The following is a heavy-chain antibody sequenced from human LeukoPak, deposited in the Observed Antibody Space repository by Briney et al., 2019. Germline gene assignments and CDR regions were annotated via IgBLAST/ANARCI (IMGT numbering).Heavy chain of an antibody. Sequence: PGGSLRLSCAASGFTFDDYGMSWVRHVPGKGLVWVSRINNDGTATFFADSVKGRFTISRDNAKNTLYLQMDSLRAEDTAMYYCAREILEPGKTHEYWGQGTLVTVSS. CDR3: AREILEPGKTHEY. V-gene: IGHV3-74*01. D-gene: IGHD1-1*01. CDR2: INNDGTAT. CDR1: GFTFDDYG. J-gene: IGHJ4*02.